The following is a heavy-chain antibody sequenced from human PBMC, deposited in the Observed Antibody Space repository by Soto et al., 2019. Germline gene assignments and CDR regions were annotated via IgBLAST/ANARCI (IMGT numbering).Heavy chain of an antibody. CDR2: IDGVGTVI. CDR1: GFTFGSYW. Sequence: PGGSLSLRYGASGFTFGSYWMHWARQAPGKGVVWLSYIDGVGTVIPHADSVKGRFTVSRDNAKNTLYLQMDSLRAEDTAVYYCVREVCSGGLCKVFDYWVQGTPVTVSS. J-gene: IGHJ4*02. CDR3: VREVCSGGLCKVFDY. V-gene: IGHV3-74*01. D-gene: IGHD2-15*01.